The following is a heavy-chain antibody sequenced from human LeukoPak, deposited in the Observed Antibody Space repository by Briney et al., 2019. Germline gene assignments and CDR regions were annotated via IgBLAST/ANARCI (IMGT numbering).Heavy chain of an antibody. Sequence: ASVKVSCKASGYRFTGYFMHWVRQAPGQGLEWMGWIDPNNGNTYYAQNFKGRVTMTRDTSISTAYMEVSRLTSDDTAVYYCARGLYYYGSGSEIHNWFDPWGQGTLVTVSS. CDR2: IDPNNGNT. V-gene: IGHV1-2*02. CDR3: ARGLYYYGSGSEIHNWFDP. D-gene: IGHD3-10*01. J-gene: IGHJ5*02. CDR1: GYRFTGYF.